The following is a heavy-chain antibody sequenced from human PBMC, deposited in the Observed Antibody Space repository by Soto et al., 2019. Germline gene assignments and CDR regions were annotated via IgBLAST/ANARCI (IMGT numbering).Heavy chain of an antibody. V-gene: IGHV4-4*02. CDR1: GGSISSSNW. CDR3: ARRGSLYDSSGYYFDY. J-gene: IGHJ4*02. D-gene: IGHD3-22*01. Sequence: QVQLQESGPGLVKPSGTLSLTCAVSGGSISSSNWWSWVRQPPGKGLEWIGEIYHSGSTNYNPSPKTRVTISVDKSKNQCSLTPSSVTAADTAVYYCARRGSLYDSSGYYFDYWGQGTLVTVSS. CDR2: IYHSGST.